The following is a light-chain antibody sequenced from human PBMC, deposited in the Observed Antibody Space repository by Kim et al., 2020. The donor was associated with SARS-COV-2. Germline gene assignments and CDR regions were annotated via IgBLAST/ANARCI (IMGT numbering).Light chain of an antibody. CDR3: QQYGNSPYT. CDR2: GAS. V-gene: IGKV3-20*01. CDR1: QSVSSSN. Sequence: LSPGERATLSCRARQSVSSSNLAWYQQKPGQAPRVLIYGASSRATGIPDRFSGSGSGTDFTLTISRLEPEDFAVYYCQQYGNSPYTFGQGTKLEI. J-gene: IGKJ2*01.